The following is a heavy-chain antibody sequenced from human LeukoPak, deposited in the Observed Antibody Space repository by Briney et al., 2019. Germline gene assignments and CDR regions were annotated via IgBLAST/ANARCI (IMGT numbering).Heavy chain of an antibody. Sequence: QSGGSLRLSCAASGFTVSSNYMSWVRQAPGKGLEWVSAISGSAYSTYCADSVKGRFTISRDNSKNTLYLQMNSLRAEDTAVYYCAKEAGYSGYDFPDFWGQGTLVTVSS. CDR1: GFTVSSNY. J-gene: IGHJ4*02. D-gene: IGHD5-12*01. V-gene: IGHV3-23*01. CDR3: AKEAGYSGYDFPDF. CDR2: ISGSAYST.